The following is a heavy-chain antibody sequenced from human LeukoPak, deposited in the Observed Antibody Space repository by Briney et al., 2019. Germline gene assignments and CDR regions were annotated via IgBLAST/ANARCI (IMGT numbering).Heavy chain of an antibody. Sequence: PGGSLRLSCAASGFTFSNYAMTWVRQAPGKGLEWVSTIGGSDGDSYNADSVKGRLTISRDNSKNTLYLQMNSLRAEDTAVYYCAKGGGGSSFDFWGQGTLVTVSS. CDR1: GFTFSNYA. CDR2: IGGSDGDS. J-gene: IGHJ4*02. CDR3: AKGGGGSSFDF. D-gene: IGHD2-15*01. V-gene: IGHV3-23*01.